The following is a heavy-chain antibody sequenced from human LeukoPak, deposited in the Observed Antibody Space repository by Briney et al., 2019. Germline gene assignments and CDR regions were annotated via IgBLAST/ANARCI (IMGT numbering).Heavy chain of an antibody. CDR1: GFTVSRNY. Sequence: GGSLRLSCAASGFTVSRNYMTWVRQAPGKGLEWVSVIYSGGNTYYAESVKGRFTVSRDNAKDSVYLQMNSLRAEDSATYYCVREGFYFFDFWGQGTLVTVSS. J-gene: IGHJ4*01. CDR2: IYSGGNT. V-gene: IGHV3-53*01. CDR3: VREGFYFFDF.